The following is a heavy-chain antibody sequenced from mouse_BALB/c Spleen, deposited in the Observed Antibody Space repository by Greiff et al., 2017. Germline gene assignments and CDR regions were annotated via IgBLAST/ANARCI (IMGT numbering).Heavy chain of an antibody. J-gene: IGHJ4*01. CDR1: GYTFTDYW. CDR2: IDTSDSYT. CDR3: ARWGGSSSSYAMDY. Sequence: QVQLQQPGAELVMPGASVKMSCKASGYTFTDYWMHWVKQRPGQGLEWIGAIDTSDSYTSYNQKFKGKATLTVDESSSTAYMQLSSLTSEDSAVYYCARWGGSSSSYAMDYWGQGTSVTVSS. V-gene: IGHV1-69*01. D-gene: IGHD1-1*01.